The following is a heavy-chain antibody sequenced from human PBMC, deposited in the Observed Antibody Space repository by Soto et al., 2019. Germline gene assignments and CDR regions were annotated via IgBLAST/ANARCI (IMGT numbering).Heavy chain of an antibody. CDR1: GFSVSNNY. CDR3: ARDRYDYVWGSFWFDP. J-gene: IGHJ5*02. V-gene: IGHV3-66*01. D-gene: IGHD3-16*01. CDR2: LYSDGST. Sequence: EVPLVESGGGLVQPGGSLRLSCAASGFSVSNNYMTWVRQAPGKGLEWVSVLYSDGSTYYADSVKGRFTISRDNSKNTVYLQMNSLRVEDTAVYYCARDRYDYVWGSFWFDPWGQGTLVTVSS.